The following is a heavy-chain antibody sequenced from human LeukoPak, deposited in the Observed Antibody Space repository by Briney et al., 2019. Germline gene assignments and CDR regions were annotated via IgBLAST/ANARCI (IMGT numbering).Heavy chain of an antibody. Sequence: SQTLSLXCTVSGGSISSGSYYWSWIRQPAGKGLEWIGRIYTSGITNYNPSLKSRVTISVDTSKNQFSLKLSSVTAADTAVYYCARDVSSNYDWFDPWGQGTLVTVSS. CDR1: GGSISSGSYY. V-gene: IGHV4-61*02. CDR2: IYTSGIT. CDR3: ARDVSSNYDWFDP. J-gene: IGHJ5*02. D-gene: IGHD4-11*01.